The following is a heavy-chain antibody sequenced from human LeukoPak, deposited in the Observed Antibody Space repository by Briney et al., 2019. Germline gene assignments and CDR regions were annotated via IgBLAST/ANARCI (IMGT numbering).Heavy chain of an antibody. CDR3: AIDSGYDCFDY. CDR2: MNQDGSEK. V-gene: IGHV3-7*01. J-gene: IGHJ4*02. Sequence: GGSLRLSCAASGFTFRWSWMAWARQAPGKGLEWVANMNQDGSEKNYVDSVKGRFTISRDNAKNSLYLQMNSLRAEDTAVYYCAIDSGYDCFDYWGQGTLVTVSS. D-gene: IGHD5-12*01. CDR1: GFTFRWSW.